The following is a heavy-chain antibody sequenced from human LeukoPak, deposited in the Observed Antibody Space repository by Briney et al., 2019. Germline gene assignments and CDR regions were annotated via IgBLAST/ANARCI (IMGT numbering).Heavy chain of an antibody. CDR3: ARVLCGGSCYSPY. Sequence: GGSLRLSCAASGFTFSSYSMNWVRQAPGKGLEWVSSISSSSSYIYYADSVKGRFTISRDNAKNSLYLQMNSLRAEDTAVYYCARVLCGGSCYSPYWGQGTLVTVSS. J-gene: IGHJ4*02. CDR2: ISSSSSYI. CDR1: GFTFSSYS. V-gene: IGHV3-21*01. D-gene: IGHD2-15*01.